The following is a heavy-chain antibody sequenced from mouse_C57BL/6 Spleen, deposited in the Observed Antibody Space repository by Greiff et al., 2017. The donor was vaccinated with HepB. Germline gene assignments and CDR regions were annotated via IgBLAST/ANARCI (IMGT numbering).Heavy chain of an antibody. CDR1: GYSITSGYY. CDR2: ISYDGSN. CDR3: ASEGTGTGFFDY. J-gene: IGHJ2*01. V-gene: IGHV3-6*01. D-gene: IGHD4-1*01. Sequence: EVKLMESGPGLVKPSQSLSLTCSVTGYSITSGYYWNWIRQFPGNKLEWMGYISYDGSNNYNPSLKNRISITRDRSKNQFFLKLNSVTTEDTATYYCASEGTGTGFFDYWGQGTTLTVSS.